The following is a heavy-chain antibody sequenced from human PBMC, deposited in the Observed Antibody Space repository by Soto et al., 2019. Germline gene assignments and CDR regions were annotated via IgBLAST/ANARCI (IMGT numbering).Heavy chain of an antibody. Sequence: PSETLSLTCTVSGGSISSGDYYWSWIRQPPGKGLEWIGYIYYSGSTYYNPSLKSRVTISVDTSKNQFSLKLSSVTAADTAVYYCARDRAAAGTIDYWGQGTLVTVSS. D-gene: IGHD6-13*01. CDR3: ARDRAAAGTIDY. V-gene: IGHV4-30-4*01. CDR1: GGSISSGDYY. CDR2: IYYSGST. J-gene: IGHJ4*02.